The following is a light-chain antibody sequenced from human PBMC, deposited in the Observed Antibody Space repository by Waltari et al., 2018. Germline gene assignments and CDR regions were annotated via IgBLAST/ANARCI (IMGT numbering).Light chain of an antibody. CDR2: KAS. Sequence: DIQMTQSPSTLSASVGDRVTITCRASQSISSWLAWYQQKPGKAPKLLIYKASSLASGVPSRFSGSGSGTEFTLTISSLQPDDFATYCCQQYNSYSWTFGQGTKVEIK. J-gene: IGKJ1*01. CDR1: QSISSW. CDR3: QQYNSYSWT. V-gene: IGKV1-5*03.